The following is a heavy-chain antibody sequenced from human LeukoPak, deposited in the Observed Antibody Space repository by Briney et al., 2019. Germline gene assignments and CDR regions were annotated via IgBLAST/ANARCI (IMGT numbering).Heavy chain of an antibody. Sequence: GGSLRLSCAASGFTFSSYAMHWVRQAPGKGLEWVAVISYDGSNKYYADSVKGRFTISRDNSKNTLYLQMNSLRAEDTAVYYCAKDGPEAAAGSYFDYWGQGTLVTVSS. J-gene: IGHJ4*02. D-gene: IGHD6-13*01. CDR1: GFTFSSYA. CDR2: ISYDGSNK. V-gene: IGHV3-30*04. CDR3: AKDGPEAAAGSYFDY.